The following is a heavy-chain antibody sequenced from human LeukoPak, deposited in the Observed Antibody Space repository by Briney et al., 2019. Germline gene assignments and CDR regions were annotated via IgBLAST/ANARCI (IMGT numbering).Heavy chain of an antibody. Sequence: GASVKVSCKASGYTFTSYYMHWVRQAPGQGLEWMEVINPSGGGTTYAQKFQGRVTMTRDMSTSTVYMELSSLRSEDTAMSYCARSPPGYYYFDYWGQGTLVTVSS. CDR3: ARSPPGYYYFDY. CDR2: INPSGGGT. CDR1: GYTFTSYY. V-gene: IGHV1-46*01. J-gene: IGHJ4*02. D-gene: IGHD6-25*01.